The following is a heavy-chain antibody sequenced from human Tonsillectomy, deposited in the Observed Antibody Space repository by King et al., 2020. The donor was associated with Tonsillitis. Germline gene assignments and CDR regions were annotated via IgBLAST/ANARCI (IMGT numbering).Heavy chain of an antibody. CDR3: ARDVLLSTDLSYYYYYYYMDV. J-gene: IGHJ6*03. CDR2: IYSSGST. CDR1: GGSVSSDSYY. D-gene: IGHD5/OR15-5a*01. V-gene: IGHV4-61*02. Sequence: VQLQESGPGLVKPSQTLSLTCTVSGGSVSSDSYYWSWIRQPAGKGLEWIGRIYSSGSTNYNPSLKSRISMSVDTPKNQFSLKLSSVTATDTAVYYCARDVLLSTDLSYYYYYYYMDVWGKGTTVTVPS.